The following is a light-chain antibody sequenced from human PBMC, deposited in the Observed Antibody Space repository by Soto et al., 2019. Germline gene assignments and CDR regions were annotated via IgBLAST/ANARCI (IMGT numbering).Light chain of an antibody. Sequence: DIQLTQSPSFLSASVGDRVTITCRASQGISSYLAWYQQKAGKAPKLLIYGASTLQSGVPSRFSGSESGTEFTLTISTLQPEDFATYYCQQLNTYPFTFGPGTRVDIK. CDR1: QGISSY. CDR3: QQLNTYPFT. V-gene: IGKV1-9*01. J-gene: IGKJ3*01. CDR2: GAS.